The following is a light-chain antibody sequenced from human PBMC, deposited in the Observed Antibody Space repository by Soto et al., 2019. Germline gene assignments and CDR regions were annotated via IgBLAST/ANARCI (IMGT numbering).Light chain of an antibody. CDR2: GAS. CDR1: QTVSSN. V-gene: IGKV3-15*01. CDR3: QQYYSWPRT. Sequence: EIVMTQSPATLSVSPGERATLSCRASQTVSSNLVWYQQKPGQAPRVLIYGASIRATGIPARFSGSGSGTEFTLTISSLQSEDFAVYHFQQYYSWPRTFGQGTKVEI. J-gene: IGKJ1*01.